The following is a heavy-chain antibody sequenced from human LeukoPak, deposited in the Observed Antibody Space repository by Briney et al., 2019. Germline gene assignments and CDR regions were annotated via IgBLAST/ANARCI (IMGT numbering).Heavy chain of an antibody. V-gene: IGHV3-66*01. CDR1: GFSVSRNY. CDR2: IYSGGST. D-gene: IGHD1-1*01. J-gene: IGHJ4*02. Sequence: GGSLRLSCAASGFSVSRNYMTWVRQAPGEGLEWVSLIYSGGSTSHADSVKGRFTISRDNSKNTLYLQMNSLRAEDTAVYYCARKTDHQTGGDYWGQGTLVTVSS. CDR3: ARKTDHQTGGDY.